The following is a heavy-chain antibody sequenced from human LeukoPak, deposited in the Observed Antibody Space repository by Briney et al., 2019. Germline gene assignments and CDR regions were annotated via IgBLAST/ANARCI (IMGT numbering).Heavy chain of an antibody. Sequence: GASVKVSCKASGYTFTSYDINWVRQATGQGLEWMGWMNPNPCTTGYAQKFQGRVTMTSTTSITTAYMELSSLRSEDTAVYYCARALNYDFWSGSYSEEVDYWGQGTLVTVSS. CDR1: GYTFTSYD. CDR2: MNPNPCTT. CDR3: ARALNYDFWSGSYSEEVDY. J-gene: IGHJ4*02. V-gene: IGHV1-8*01. D-gene: IGHD3-3*01.